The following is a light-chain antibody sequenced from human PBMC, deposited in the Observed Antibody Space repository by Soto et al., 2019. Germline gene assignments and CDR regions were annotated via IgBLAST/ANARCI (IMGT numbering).Light chain of an antibody. J-gene: IGLJ1*01. CDR3: NSYTSSNTLV. Sequence: QSVLTQPASVSGSPGQSITISCTGTSHDVGRYDYVSWYQQHPGKAPKIMIYEVTFRPSGVSNRFSASKSGNTASLTISGLQPEEEADYCCNSYTSSNTLVFGTGTKLTGL. V-gene: IGLV2-14*01. CDR2: EVT. CDR1: SHDVGRYDY.